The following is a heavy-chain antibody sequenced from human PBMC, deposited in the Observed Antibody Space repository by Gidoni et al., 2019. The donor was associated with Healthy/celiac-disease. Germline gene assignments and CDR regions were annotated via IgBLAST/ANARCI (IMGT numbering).Heavy chain of an antibody. Sequence: QVQLVESGGGLVQPGRSLRLSCAASGFTFSSYGLHWVRQAPGKGLEGVAVISYDGSKKYYADSVKGRFTISRDNSKNTLYLQMNSLRAEDTAVYYCAKDRIRDGYLFDYWGQGTLVTVSS. D-gene: IGHD5-12*01. V-gene: IGHV3-30*18. CDR3: AKDRIRDGYLFDY. CDR2: ISYDGSKK. J-gene: IGHJ4*02. CDR1: GFTFSSYG.